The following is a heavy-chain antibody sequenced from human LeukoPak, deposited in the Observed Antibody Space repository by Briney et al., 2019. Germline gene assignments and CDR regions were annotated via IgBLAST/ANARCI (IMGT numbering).Heavy chain of an antibody. V-gene: IGHV1-8*03. CDR3: ARDTAGNAFHI. CDR1: GYTFTSYD. D-gene: IGHD1-14*01. J-gene: IGHJ3*02. CDR2: MNPNSGNT. Sequence: ASVKVSCKASGYTFTSYDINWVRQATGQGLEWMGWMNPNSGNTGYAQKFQGRVTITRNTSISTAYMELSSLRSDDTAFYYCARDTAGNAFHIWGRGTMVTVSS.